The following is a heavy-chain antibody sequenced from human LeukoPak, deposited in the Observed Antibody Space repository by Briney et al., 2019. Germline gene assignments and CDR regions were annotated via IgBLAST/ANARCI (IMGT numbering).Heavy chain of an antibody. J-gene: IGHJ6*02. CDR3: ARDGYCSSTSCYWGLYYYYYYGMDV. Sequence: PGGSLRLSCAASGFTFSDYYMSWIRQAPGKGLEWVSYISSSGSTIYYADSVKGRFTISRDNAKNSLYLQMNSLRAEDTAVHYCARDGYCSSTSCYWGLYYYYYYGMDVWGQGTTVTVSS. CDR2: ISSSGSTI. V-gene: IGHV3-11*01. D-gene: IGHD2-2*01. CDR1: GFTFSDYY.